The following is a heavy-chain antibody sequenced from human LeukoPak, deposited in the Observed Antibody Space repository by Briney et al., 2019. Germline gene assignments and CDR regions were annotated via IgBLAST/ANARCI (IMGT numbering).Heavy chain of an antibody. CDR3: ARAYCSGGSCYFDY. J-gene: IGHJ4*02. D-gene: IGHD2-15*01. CDR2: INPSGGST. Sequence: ASVKVSCKASGYTFTSYSMHWVRQAPGQGLEWMGIINPSGGSTSYAQKFQGRVTMTRDTSTSTAYMELRSLRSDDTAVYYCARAYCSGGSCYFDYWGQGTLVTVSS. V-gene: IGHV1-46*01. CDR1: GYTFTSYS.